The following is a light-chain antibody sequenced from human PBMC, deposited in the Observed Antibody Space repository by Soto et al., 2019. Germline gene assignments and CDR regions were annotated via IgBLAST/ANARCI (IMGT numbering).Light chain of an antibody. V-gene: IGLV2-23*01. CDR3: CSSAGSSLYV. CDR2: EGT. J-gene: IGLJ1*01. Sequence: QSVLTQPASVSGSPGQSIAISCTGTSSVVGTYDLVSWYQQHPGKAPKLMIYEGTKRPSGVSNRFSGSKSANTASLTISGLQPEDEADYYCCSSAGSSLYVFGSGTKVNVL. CDR1: SSVVGTYDL.